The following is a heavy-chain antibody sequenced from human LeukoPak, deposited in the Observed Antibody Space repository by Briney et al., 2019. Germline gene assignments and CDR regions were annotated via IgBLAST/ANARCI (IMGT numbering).Heavy chain of an antibody. V-gene: IGHV3-23*01. CDR3: AKVDAMDPYDYYVMYV. CDR2: SSGSGGSA. Sequence: GGSLRLSCAASRFTFSSCGMSWVRLAPRQGLERVWVSSGSGGSAYYSDSVKGRFTISRDNSKNTLFLQMNSLRADDTAVYYCAKVDAMDPYDYYVMYVWGQGTTVTVSS. D-gene: IGHD5-18*01. CDR1: RFTFSSCG. J-gene: IGHJ6*02.